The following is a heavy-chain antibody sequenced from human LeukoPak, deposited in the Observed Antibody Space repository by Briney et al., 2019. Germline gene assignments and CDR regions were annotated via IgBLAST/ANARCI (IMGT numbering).Heavy chain of an antibody. Sequence: SQTLSLTCAVSGVSISSGGYSWSWIRQPPGKGLEWIGYIYHSGSTYYNPSLKSRVTISVDRSKNQFSLKLSSVTAADTAVYYCARAMLNCFDYWGQGTLVTVSS. CDR2: IYHSGST. V-gene: IGHV4-30-2*01. CDR3: ARAMLNCFDY. D-gene: IGHD2-8*01. CDR1: GVSISSGGYS. J-gene: IGHJ4*02.